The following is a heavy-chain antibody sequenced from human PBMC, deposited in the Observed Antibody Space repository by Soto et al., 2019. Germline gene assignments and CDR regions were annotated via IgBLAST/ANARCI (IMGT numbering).Heavy chain of an antibody. CDR1: GGTLSDYA. V-gene: IGHV1-69*13. Sequence: ASVKVSCKASGGTLSDYAFSWVRQAPGQGLEWMGGIIPIFGSANYAQKLQGRVTITADESTKTAYMELSSLRSEDTAVYYCALEEWSQGYFDYWGQGTLVTVSS. D-gene: IGHD3-3*01. J-gene: IGHJ4*02. CDR3: ALEEWSQGYFDY. CDR2: IIPIFGSA.